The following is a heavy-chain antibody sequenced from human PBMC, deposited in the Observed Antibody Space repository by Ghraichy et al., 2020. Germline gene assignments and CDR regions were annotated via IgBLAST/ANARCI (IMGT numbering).Heavy chain of an antibody. D-gene: IGHD4-23*01. Sequence: SVKVSCKASGYTFTSYDINWVRQATGQGLEWMGWMNPNSGNTGYAQKFQGRVTMTRNTSISTAYMELSSLRSEDTAVYYCATLTTVVTPNWFDPWGQGTLVTVSS. CDR1: GYTFTSYD. V-gene: IGHV1-8*01. J-gene: IGHJ5*02. CDR3: ATLTTVVTPNWFDP. CDR2: MNPNSGNT.